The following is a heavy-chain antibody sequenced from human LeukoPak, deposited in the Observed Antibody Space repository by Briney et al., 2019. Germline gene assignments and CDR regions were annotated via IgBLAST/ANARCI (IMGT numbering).Heavy chain of an antibody. CDR2: IIPIFGTA. CDR3: ACRPDDYGDYPSFDY. CDR1: GGTFSSYA. D-gene: IGHD4-17*01. Sequence: SVKVSCKASGGTFSSYAISWVRQDPGQGLEWMGGIIPIFGTANYAQKFQGRVTITADESTSTAYMELSSLRSEDTAVYYCACRPDDYGDYPSFDYWGQGTLVTVSS. V-gene: IGHV1-69*13. J-gene: IGHJ4*02.